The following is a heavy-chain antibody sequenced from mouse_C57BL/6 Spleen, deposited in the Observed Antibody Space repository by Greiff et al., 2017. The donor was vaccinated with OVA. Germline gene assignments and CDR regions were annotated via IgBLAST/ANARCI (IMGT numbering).Heavy chain of an antibody. CDR2: IDPETGGT. V-gene: IGHV1-15*01. D-gene: IGHD3-2*02. Sequence: VQLQQSGAELVRPGASVTLSCKASGYTFTDYEMHWVKQTPVHGLEWIGAIDPETGGTAYNQKFKGKAILTADKSSSTAYMELRSLTSEDSAFYYCTRRAAQDAWFAYWGQVTLVTVSA. CDR3: TRRAAQDAWFAY. CDR1: GYTFTDYE. J-gene: IGHJ3*01.